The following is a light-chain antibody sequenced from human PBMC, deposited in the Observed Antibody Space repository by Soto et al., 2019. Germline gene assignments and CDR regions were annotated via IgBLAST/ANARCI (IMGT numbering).Light chain of an antibody. J-gene: IGLJ1*01. CDR2: GNS. V-gene: IGLV1-40*01. CDR3: QSYDSSLSAYV. Sequence: VLTQPPSVSGAPGQRVTISCTGSSSNIGAYYDVHWYQQLPGTAPKLLIYGNSNRPSGVPDRFSGSKSGTSASLAITGLQAEDEADYYCQSYDSSLSAYVFGDGTKVTVL. CDR1: SSNIGAYYD.